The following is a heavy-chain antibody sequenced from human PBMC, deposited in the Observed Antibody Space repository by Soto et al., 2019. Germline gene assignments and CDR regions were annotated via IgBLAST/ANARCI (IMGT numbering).Heavy chain of an antibody. J-gene: IGHJ3*02. Sequence: EEQLLESGGGLVQPGGSLRLSCTASGFAFRNYAMSWVRQTPEKGLEWVSVVNSGSDKTYYADYVRGRFTISRDNSTNYMYLGRLRPGDEAASLYYCAIDWGSHAFHNWGQGTMVSVSS. D-gene: IGHD3-16*01. CDR1: GFAFRNYA. CDR3: AIDWGSHAFHN. V-gene: IGHV3-23*01. CDR2: VNSGSDKT.